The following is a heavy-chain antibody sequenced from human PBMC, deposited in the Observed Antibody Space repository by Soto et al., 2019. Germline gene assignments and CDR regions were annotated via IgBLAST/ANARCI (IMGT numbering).Heavy chain of an antibody. CDR1: GYTLTELS. J-gene: IGHJ4*02. V-gene: IGHV1-24*01. CDR2: FDPEDGET. CDR3: ATVHIVATAYYFDY. Sequence: GASVKVSCKVSGYTLTELSMHWVRQAPGKGLEWMGGFDPEDGETIHAQKFQGRVTMTEDTSTDTAYMELSSLRSEDTAVYYCATVHIVATAYYFDYWGQGTLVTVSS. D-gene: IGHD5-12*01.